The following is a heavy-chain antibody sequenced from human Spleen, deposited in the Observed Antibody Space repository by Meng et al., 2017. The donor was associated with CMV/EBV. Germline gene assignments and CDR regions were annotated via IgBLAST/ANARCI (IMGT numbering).Heavy chain of an antibody. Sequence: GESLKISIAASGFTFSAYAMNWVRQAPGKGLEWVASISTTSTYIYYADSVKGRFTISRDNAKNSVYLQMNSLSAEDTGVYYCARSWDGMDVWGQGTTVTVSS. CDR1: GFTFSAYA. V-gene: IGHV3-21*01. CDR2: ISTTSTYI. J-gene: IGHJ6*02. D-gene: IGHD6-13*01. CDR3: ARSWDGMDV.